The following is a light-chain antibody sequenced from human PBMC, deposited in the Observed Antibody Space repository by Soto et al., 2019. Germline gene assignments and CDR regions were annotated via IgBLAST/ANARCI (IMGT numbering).Light chain of an antibody. Sequence: QSVLTQPPSVSGAPGQRVTISCTGSSSNIGAGHDVHWYQQLPGTAPKLLIYGNNNRPSGVPDRFSGSKSGPSASLAITGLQAEDEADYYCQSYDITLSGPLFGGGTKLTVL. J-gene: IGLJ2*01. V-gene: IGLV1-40*01. CDR3: QSYDITLSGPL. CDR2: GNN. CDR1: SSNIGAGHD.